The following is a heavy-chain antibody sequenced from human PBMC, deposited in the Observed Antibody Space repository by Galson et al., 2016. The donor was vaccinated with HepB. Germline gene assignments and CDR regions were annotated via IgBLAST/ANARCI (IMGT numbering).Heavy chain of an antibody. CDR2: ISYDGSNK. CDR3: AKAPRSLYCSGGTCYSGFDS. J-gene: IGHJ4*02. CDR1: GFTFSRYG. D-gene: IGHD2-15*01. Sequence: SLRLSCAASGFTFSRYGMHWVRQAPGKGLEWVAVISYDGSNKYYADSVKGRFTISRDNSKNTLLLQMNSLRAEDTAVYHCAKAPRSLYCSGGTCYSGFDSWGQGTLVTVSS. V-gene: IGHV3-30*18.